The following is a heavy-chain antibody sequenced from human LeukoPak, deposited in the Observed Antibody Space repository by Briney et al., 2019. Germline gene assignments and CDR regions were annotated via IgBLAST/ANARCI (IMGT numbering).Heavy chain of an antibody. D-gene: IGHD4-17*01. V-gene: IGHV1-46*01. J-gene: IGHJ6*03. CDR3: ARGGGGLRTYFYYYMDV. Sequence: ASVKVSCKASGYTFTSYYMHWVRQAPGQGLEWMGIINPSGGSTSYAQKFQGRVTMTKDMSTSTVYMELSSLRSEDTAVYYCARGGGGLRTYFYYYMDVWGKGTTVTVSS. CDR1: GYTFTSYY. CDR2: INPSGGST.